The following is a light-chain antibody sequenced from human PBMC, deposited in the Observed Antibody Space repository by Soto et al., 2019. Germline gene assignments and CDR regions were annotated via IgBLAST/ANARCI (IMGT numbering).Light chain of an antibody. CDR2: DAS. J-gene: IGKJ4*01. V-gene: IGKV3D-15*01. Sequence: VLTKSPGTLSLSPGERATLSCRASQSVCSYLAWYQQQPGQDPRLLIYDASNRATGIPTRFSGSGSGTEFTLTISSLQSEDFPVYYCQQYNDWPLTFGGGTKVDI. CDR1: QSVCSY. CDR3: QQYNDWPLT.